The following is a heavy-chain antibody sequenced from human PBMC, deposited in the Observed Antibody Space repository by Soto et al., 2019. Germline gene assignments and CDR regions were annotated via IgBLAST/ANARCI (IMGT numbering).Heavy chain of an antibody. CDR3: AKVRTGSTKFEAFDV. Sequence: GGSLRLSCESSGFTLTPYSMAWVRQAPGKGLEWLASIQQDGSENYYVDSVKGRFTISRDNAKNSLSLQMNSLRAEDTAVYYCAKVRTGSTKFEAFDVWDQGTMVTVS. J-gene: IGHJ3*01. V-gene: IGHV3-7*01. D-gene: IGHD3-10*01. CDR2: IQQDGSEN. CDR1: GFTLTPYS.